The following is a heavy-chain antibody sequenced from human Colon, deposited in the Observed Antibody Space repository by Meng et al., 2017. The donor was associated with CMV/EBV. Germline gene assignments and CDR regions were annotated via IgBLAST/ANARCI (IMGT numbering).Heavy chain of an antibody. CDR1: GFSISNYY. CDR3: ARDQANHYGSGWYNWFDP. J-gene: IGHJ5*02. D-gene: IGHD3-10*01. CDR2: IYYSGST. Sequence: SETLSLTCTVSGFSISNYYWSWIRQPPGKGLEWLGYIYYSGSTDYNPSLQSRVSISVDTSKNQFSLKLSSMTATDTAVYYCARDQANHYGSGWYNWFDPWGQGTLVTVSS. V-gene: IGHV4-59*01.